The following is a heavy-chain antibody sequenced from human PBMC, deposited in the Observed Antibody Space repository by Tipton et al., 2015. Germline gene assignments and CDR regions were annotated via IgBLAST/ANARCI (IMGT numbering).Heavy chain of an antibody. CDR3: ARGLGLRGRSTRGGHWFDP. D-gene: IGHD2-2*01. Sequence: SLRLSCAASGFSFGTFGMHWVRQAPGKGPIWLSKTDTSGSRTMYVDSVKGRFTISRDNAKNTLYLQMNSLRVEDTAVYYCARGLGLRGRSTRGGHWFDPWGQGTLVTVSS. CDR1: GFSFGTFG. J-gene: IGHJ5*02. V-gene: IGHV3-74*03. CDR2: TDTSGSRT.